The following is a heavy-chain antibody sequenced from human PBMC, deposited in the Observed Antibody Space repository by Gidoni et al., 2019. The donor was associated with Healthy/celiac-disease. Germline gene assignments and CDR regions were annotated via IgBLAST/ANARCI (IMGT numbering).Heavy chain of an antibody. J-gene: IGHJ4*02. CDR2: ISYDGSNK. CDR1: GFTFSSYG. CDR3: ASRDY. V-gene: IGHV3-30*03. Sequence: QVQLVESGGGVVQPGRSPRLSCAASGFTFSSYGMHWVRQAPGKGLEWVAVISYDGSNKYYADSVKGRFTISRDNSKNTLYLQMNSLRAEDTAVYYCASRDYWGQGTLVTVSS.